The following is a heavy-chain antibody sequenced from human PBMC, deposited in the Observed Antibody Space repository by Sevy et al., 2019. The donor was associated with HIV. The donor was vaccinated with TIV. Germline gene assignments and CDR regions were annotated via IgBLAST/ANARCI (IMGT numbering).Heavy chain of an antibody. Sequence: ASVKVSCKASGYTFTSYGISWVRQARGQGLEWMGWISAYNGNTNYAQKLQGRVTMTTDTSTSTAYMELRSLRSDDTAVYYCARDYDILTGYYRASDYWGQGTLVTVSS. CDR1: GYTFTSYG. J-gene: IGHJ4*02. CDR2: ISAYNGNT. CDR3: ARDYDILTGYYRASDY. V-gene: IGHV1-18*04. D-gene: IGHD3-9*01.